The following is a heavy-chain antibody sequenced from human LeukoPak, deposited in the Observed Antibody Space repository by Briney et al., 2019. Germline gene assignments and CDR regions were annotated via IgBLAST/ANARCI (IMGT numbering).Heavy chain of an antibody. CDR1: GGSFSGYY. V-gene: IGHV4-34*01. CDR2: INHSGST. Sequence: SETLSLTCAVYGGSFSGYYWSWIRQPPGKGLEWIGEINHSGSTNYNPSLKSRVTISVDTSKNQFSPKLSSVTAADTAVYYCARAAGQQLVPRGAYFDYWGQGTLVTVSS. D-gene: IGHD6-13*01. CDR3: ARAAGQQLVPRGAYFDY. J-gene: IGHJ4*02.